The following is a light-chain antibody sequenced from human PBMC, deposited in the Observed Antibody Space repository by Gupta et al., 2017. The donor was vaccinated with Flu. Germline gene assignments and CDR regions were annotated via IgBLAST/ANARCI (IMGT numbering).Light chain of an antibody. Sequence: HSALTQPRSVSGSPGQSVTISCTGTNSDVGAYNFVSWYQQHPGKAPKLLIYDVTKRPSGVPDRFSASKSDNTASLTISGLQADDEADYYCCSYAVFNTLIFGGGTRLTVL. V-gene: IGLV2-11*01. CDR1: NSDVGAYNF. CDR3: CSYAVFNTLI. J-gene: IGLJ2*01. CDR2: DVT.